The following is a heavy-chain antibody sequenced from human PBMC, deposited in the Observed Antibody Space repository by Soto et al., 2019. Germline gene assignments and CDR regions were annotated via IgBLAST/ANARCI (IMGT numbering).Heavy chain of an antibody. J-gene: IGHJ6*02. D-gene: IGHD3-10*01. V-gene: IGHV1-3*01. CDR3: ATRGRSLGYYYGMDV. CDR2: INAGNGNT. Sequence: ASVKVSCKASGYTFTSYAMHWVRQAPGQRLEWMGWINAGNGNTKYSQKFQDRVTITRGTSASTAYMELSSLRSEDTAVYYCATRGRSLGYYYGMDVWGQGTTVTVSS. CDR1: GYTFTSYA.